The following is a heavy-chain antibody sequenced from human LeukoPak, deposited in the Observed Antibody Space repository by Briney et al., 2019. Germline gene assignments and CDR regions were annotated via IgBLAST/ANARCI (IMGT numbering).Heavy chain of an antibody. Sequence: GGSLRLSCAASGFTFSLYGMHWVRQAPGKGLEWVAVISYAGSHKYYADSVRGRFTISRDNSKNTLYLQMSSLKSEDTAVYYCTTDFRPPAMVRGSGFDPWGQGTLVTVSS. V-gene: IGHV3-30*03. CDR3: TTDFRPPAMVRGSGFDP. D-gene: IGHD3-10*01. CDR1: GFTFSLYG. CDR2: ISYAGSHK. J-gene: IGHJ5*02.